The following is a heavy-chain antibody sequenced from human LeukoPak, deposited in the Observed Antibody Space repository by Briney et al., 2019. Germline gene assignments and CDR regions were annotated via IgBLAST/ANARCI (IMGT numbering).Heavy chain of an antibody. CDR1: GGSISSYY. J-gene: IGHJ2*01. D-gene: IGHD6-13*01. Sequence: SETLSLTCTVSGGSISSYYWGWIRQPPGKGLERIGRINYSGNSNYNPPLKSRVTISIDTSKNQFSLRLSSVTAADTAVYYCARQGSSSHWYFDLWCRGTLVTVSS. CDR2: INYSGNS. CDR3: ARQGSSSHWYFDL. V-gene: IGHV4-59*08.